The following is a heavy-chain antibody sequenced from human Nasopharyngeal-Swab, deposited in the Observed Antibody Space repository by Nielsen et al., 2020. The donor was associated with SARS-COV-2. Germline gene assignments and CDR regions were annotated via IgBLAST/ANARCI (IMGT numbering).Heavy chain of an antibody. CDR3: ARDRPTYGMDV. V-gene: IGHV4-59*01. J-gene: IGHJ6*02. CDR1: GGPISGYY. Sequence: SETLSLTCTVPGGPISGYYWSWIRQPPGKGLEWFGNIYYTGSTKYNPSLKSRVTISIDTSKNQFSLKLSSVTAADTAVYYCARDRPTYGMDVWGRGTTVTVSS. CDR2: IYYTGST.